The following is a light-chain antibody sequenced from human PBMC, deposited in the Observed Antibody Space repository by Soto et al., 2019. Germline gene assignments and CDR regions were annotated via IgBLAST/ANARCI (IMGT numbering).Light chain of an antibody. CDR1: QSVASRN. V-gene: IGKV3-20*01. CDR2: GAS. Sequence: DIVLTQSPGTLSLSPGERATLSCRASQSVASRNLAWYQQKPGQAPRLLIYGASSRATGIPDRFSGSGSGTDFTLTISRLEPEDFAVYYCQQYGSSLRTFGQGTKVDIK. CDR3: QQYGSSLRT. J-gene: IGKJ1*01.